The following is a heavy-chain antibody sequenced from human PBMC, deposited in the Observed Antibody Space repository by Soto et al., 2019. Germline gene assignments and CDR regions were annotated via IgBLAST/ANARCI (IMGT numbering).Heavy chain of an antibody. CDR1: GFSVTNAW. J-gene: IGHJ6*02. Sequence: EVQLVDSGGGLVKPGGSLRLSCAASGFSVTNAWMNWVRQAPGKGLEWVGRVYTSAEGGATKYAAPVKGRFTISRDDSKNTVYRHMNSLMTEDTAVYYCTTGSVEGFWGQGTTVTVSS. D-gene: IGHD2-15*01. V-gene: IGHV3-15*07. CDR2: VYTSAEGGAT. CDR3: TTGSVEGF.